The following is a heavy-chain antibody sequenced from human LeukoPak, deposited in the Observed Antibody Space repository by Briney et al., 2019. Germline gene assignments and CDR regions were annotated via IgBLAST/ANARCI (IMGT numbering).Heavy chain of an antibody. CDR3: ARDVDTAIPPGLYY. Sequence: GGSLRLSCAASGFTFSSYSMNWVRQAPGKGLEWVPSISSSSSYIYYADSVKGRFTISRDNAENSLYLQMNSLRAEDTAVYYCARDVDTAIPPGLYYWGQGTLVTVSS. D-gene: IGHD5-18*01. CDR2: ISSSSSYI. CDR1: GFTFSSYS. V-gene: IGHV3-21*01. J-gene: IGHJ4*02.